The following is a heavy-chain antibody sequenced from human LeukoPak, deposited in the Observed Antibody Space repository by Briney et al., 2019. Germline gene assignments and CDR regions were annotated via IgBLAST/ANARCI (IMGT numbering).Heavy chain of an antibody. V-gene: IGHV3-15*01. CDR3: TTVLRTIFGVWGY. CDR2: IKSKTDGGTT. Sequence: GGSLRLSCAASGFTFSSYAMSWVRQAPGKGLEWVGRIKSKTDGGTTDYAAPVKGRFTISRDDSKNTLYLQMNSLKTGDTAVYYCTTVLRTIFGVWGYWGQGTLVTVSS. D-gene: IGHD3-3*01. J-gene: IGHJ4*02. CDR1: GFTFSSYA.